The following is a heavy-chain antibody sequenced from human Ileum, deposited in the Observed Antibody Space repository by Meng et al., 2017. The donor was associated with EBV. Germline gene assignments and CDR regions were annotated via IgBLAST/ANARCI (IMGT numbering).Heavy chain of an antibody. J-gene: IGHJ4*02. CDR3: ARNSESGSYIDY. Sequence: QVRLQGSGPGLVKPSDPRSAACAVSGYSISTTNWWGWIRQPPGKGLEWIGHIYYSGTTYNNPSLRSRVTMSIDPSKNQFSLKLSSVTAVDTAVYYCARNSESGSYIDYWGLGTLVTVSS. D-gene: IGHD1-26*01. CDR2: IYYSGTT. V-gene: IGHV4-28*01. CDR1: GYSISTTNW.